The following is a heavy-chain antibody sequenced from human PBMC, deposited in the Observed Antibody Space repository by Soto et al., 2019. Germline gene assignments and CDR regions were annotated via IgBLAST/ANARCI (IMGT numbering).Heavy chain of an antibody. CDR3: ARDPGSDWSARIFDF. J-gene: IGHJ4*02. Sequence: PVGSLRLSCEASGFTFSDHAMSWVRRAPGKGLEWVAAISDSVHGAVYADSVKGRFTISRDNSKNTLYLQMNSLRGEDTGVYYCARDPGSDWSARIFDFWGQGTVVTVSS. D-gene: IGHD6-19*01. CDR1: GFTFSDHA. CDR2: ISDSVHGA. V-gene: IGHV3-23*01.